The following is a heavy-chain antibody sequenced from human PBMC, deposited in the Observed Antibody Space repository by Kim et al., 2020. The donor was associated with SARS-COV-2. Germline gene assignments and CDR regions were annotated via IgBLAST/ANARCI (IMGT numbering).Heavy chain of an antibody. Sequence: KGRCTICRDNSKNTLYLQRNSLRAEDTAVYYCARGPRLPDQWLVPGYFDYWGQGTLVTVSS. J-gene: IGHJ4*02. D-gene: IGHD6-19*01. CDR3: ARGPRLPDQWLVPGYFDY. V-gene: IGHV3-53*01.